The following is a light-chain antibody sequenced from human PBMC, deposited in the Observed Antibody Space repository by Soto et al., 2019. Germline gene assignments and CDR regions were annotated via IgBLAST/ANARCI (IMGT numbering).Light chain of an antibody. CDR1: QSITNN. J-gene: IGKJ2*03. V-gene: IGKV3-15*01. CDR3: QRYNDWPPAYS. CDR2: GAS. Sequence: EIVMTQSPATLSVSPGERATLSCRASQSITNNLAWYQQRPGQAPRLLIYGASARATGIPARFSGSGSGTEFTLTISSRQSEDFAVYYCQRYNDWPPAYSFGQGTKLEIK.